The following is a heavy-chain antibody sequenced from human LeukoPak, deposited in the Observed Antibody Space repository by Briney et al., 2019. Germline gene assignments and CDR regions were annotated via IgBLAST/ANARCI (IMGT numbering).Heavy chain of an antibody. CDR3: ARRWWDTAMDY. J-gene: IGHJ4*02. CDR1: GYSISSGYY. Sequence: SETLSLTCAVSGYSISSGYYWGWIRQPPGKGLEWIGSIYHSGSTYYNPSLKSRVAISVDTSKNQFSLKLSSVTAADTAVYYCARRWWDTAMDYWGQGTLVTVSS. D-gene: IGHD5-18*01. V-gene: IGHV4-38-2*01. CDR2: IYHSGST.